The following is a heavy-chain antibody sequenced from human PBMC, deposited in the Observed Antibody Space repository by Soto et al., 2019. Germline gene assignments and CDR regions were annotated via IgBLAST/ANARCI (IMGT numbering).Heavy chain of an antibody. D-gene: IGHD3-22*01. CDR2: IYYSGST. CDR3: AIYDSSGSRGFQH. CDR1: GGSISSGAYY. V-gene: IGHV4-31*03. J-gene: IGHJ1*01. Sequence: QVQLQESGPGLVKPSQTLSLTCTVSGGSISSGAYYWSWIRQHPGKGLEWIGYIYYSGSTYYNTSLKSRVTISVDTSKNQFSLKRSSVTAADTAVYYCAIYDSSGSRGFQHWGQGTLVTVSS.